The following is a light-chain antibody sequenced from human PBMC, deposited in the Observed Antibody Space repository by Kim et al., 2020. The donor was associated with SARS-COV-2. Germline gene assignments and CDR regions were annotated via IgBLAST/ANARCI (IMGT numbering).Light chain of an antibody. CDR3: TTWDDSLSGRV. V-gene: IGLV1-47*01. CDR1: SSNIGNNY. Sequence: QSVLTQPPSASGTPGRRVTISCSGSSSNIGNNYVYWYQQLSGTAPKLLIYRNNQRPSGIPDRFSGSKSGTSASLAISGLRSEDEAEYYCTTWDDSLSGRVFGGGTKLAVL. J-gene: IGLJ3*02. CDR2: RNN.